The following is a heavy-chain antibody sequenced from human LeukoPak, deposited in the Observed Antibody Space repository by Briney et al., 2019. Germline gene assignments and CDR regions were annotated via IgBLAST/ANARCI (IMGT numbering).Heavy chain of an antibody. J-gene: IGHJ5*02. CDR1: GGSFSGYY. V-gene: IGHV4-34*01. CDR2: INHSGST. D-gene: IGHD2-8*01. Sequence: PETLSLTCAVYGGSFSGYYWSWIRQPPGKGLEWIGEINHSGSTNYNPSLKSRVTISVDTSKNQFSLKLSSVTAADTAVYYCARGQGMYDWFDPWGQGTLVTVSS. CDR3: ARGQGMYDWFDP.